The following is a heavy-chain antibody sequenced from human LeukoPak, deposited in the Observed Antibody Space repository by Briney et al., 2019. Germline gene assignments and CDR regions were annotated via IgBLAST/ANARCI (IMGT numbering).Heavy chain of an antibody. D-gene: IGHD3-3*01. CDR2: VIPIFGTA. V-gene: IGHV1-69*05. CDR3: ARSGIPNYDFWSGPFDY. CDR1: GGTFSSYA. Sequence: SVTVSCKASGGTFSSYAISWVRQAPGQGLEWMGRVIPIFGTANYAQKFQGRVTITTDESTSTAYMELSSLRSEDTAVSYCARSGIPNYDFWSGPFDYWGQGTLVTVSS. J-gene: IGHJ4*02.